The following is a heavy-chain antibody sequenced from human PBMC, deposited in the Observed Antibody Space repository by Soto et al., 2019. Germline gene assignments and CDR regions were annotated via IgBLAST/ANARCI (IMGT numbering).Heavy chain of an antibody. CDR1: GFTVSSDY. CDR3: AREGMDTAMALVDY. J-gene: IGHJ4*02. D-gene: IGHD5-18*01. CDR2: IYSGGST. Sequence: EVQLVESGGGLIQPGGSLRLSCAASGFTVSSDYMSWVRQAPGKGLEWVSVIYSGGSTYYADSVKGRFTISGDNSKNTLYLQMNSLRAEDTAVYYCAREGMDTAMALVDYWGQGTLVTVSS. V-gene: IGHV3-53*01.